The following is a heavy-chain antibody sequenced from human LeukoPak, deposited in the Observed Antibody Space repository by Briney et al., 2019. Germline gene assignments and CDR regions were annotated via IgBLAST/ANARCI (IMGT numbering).Heavy chain of an antibody. CDR1: GGTFSSYA. V-gene: IGHV1-69*04. CDR2: IIPTLGIA. J-gene: IGHJ1*01. Sequence: ASVKVSCKASGGTFSSYAISWVRQAPGQGLEWMGRIIPTLGIANYAQKFQGRVTITADKSTSTAYMELSSLRSEDTAVYYCASLRGDDSSGSEYFQHWGQGTLVTVSS. D-gene: IGHD3-22*01. CDR3: ASLRGDDSSGSEYFQH.